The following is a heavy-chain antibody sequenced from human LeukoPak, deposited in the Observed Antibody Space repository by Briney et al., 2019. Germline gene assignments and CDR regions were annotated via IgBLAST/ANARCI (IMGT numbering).Heavy chain of an antibody. Sequence: ASVKVSCKASGYTFTSYDINWVRQATGQGLEWMGWMNPNSGNTGYAQKLQGRVTMTTDTSTSTAYMELRSLRSDDTAVYYCARDASEFGGVADYWGQGTLVTVSS. CDR3: ARDASEFGGVADY. CDR2: MNPNSGNT. J-gene: IGHJ4*02. D-gene: IGHD3-16*01. V-gene: IGHV1-8*02. CDR1: GYTFTSYD.